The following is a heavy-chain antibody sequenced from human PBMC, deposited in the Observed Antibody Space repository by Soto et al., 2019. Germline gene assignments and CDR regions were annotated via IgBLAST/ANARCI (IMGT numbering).Heavy chain of an antibody. CDR3: ATENMVRGVARLSTPTSYYGMDV. CDR1: GYTLTELS. J-gene: IGHJ6*02. D-gene: IGHD3-10*01. V-gene: IGHV1-24*01. Sequence: ASVKVSCKVSGYTLTELSMHWVRQAPGKGLEWMGGFDPEDGETIYAQKFQGRVTMTEDTSTDTAYMELSSLRSEDTAVYYCATENMVRGVARLSTPTSYYGMDVWGQGTTVTVS. CDR2: FDPEDGET.